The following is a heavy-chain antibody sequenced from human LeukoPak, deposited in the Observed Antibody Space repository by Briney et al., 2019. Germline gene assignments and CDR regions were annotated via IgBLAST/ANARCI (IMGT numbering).Heavy chain of an antibody. CDR1: GFTFSGFW. D-gene: IGHD3-10*01. CDR3: AKAGTPGIPFDY. Sequence: GGSLRLSCAASGFTFSGFWMHWVRQAPGKGLVWVSRISSDGSSTSYADSVKGRSTISRDNAKNTLYLQMSSLRAEDTAVYYCAKAGTPGIPFDYWGQGTLVTVSS. CDR2: ISSDGSST. J-gene: IGHJ4*02. V-gene: IGHV3-74*01.